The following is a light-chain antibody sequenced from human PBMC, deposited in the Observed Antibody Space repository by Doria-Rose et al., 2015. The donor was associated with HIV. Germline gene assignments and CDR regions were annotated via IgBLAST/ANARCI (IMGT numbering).Light chain of an antibody. Sequence: TQSPGTLSLSPGERATLSCRASQSVSANYLAWYQQRPGQSPRLLIYGASSRATDIPGRFSGSGSGTDFTLTISRLEPEDFAVYYCHQYASSRTFGQGTKVEIE. CDR2: GAS. CDR3: HQYASSRT. CDR1: QSVSANY. V-gene: IGKV3-20*01. J-gene: IGKJ1*01.